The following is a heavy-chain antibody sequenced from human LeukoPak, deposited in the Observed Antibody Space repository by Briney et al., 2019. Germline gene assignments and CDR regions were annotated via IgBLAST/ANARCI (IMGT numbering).Heavy chain of an antibody. V-gene: IGHV3-30*04. Sequence: GGSLRLSCAASGFTFSSYAMHWVRQAPGKGLEWVAVISYDGSNKYYADSVKGRFTISRDNSKNTLYLQMNSLRAEDTAVYYCARFSVLRQQLDYWGQGTLVTVS. D-gene: IGHD6-13*01. J-gene: IGHJ4*02. CDR3: ARFSVLRQQLDY. CDR2: ISYDGSNK. CDR1: GFTFSSYA.